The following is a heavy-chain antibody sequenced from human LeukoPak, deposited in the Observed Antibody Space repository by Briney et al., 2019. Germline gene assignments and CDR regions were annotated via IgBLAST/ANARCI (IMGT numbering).Heavy chain of an antibody. V-gene: IGHV3-30*18. Sequence: GGSLRLSCAASGFTFSSYGMHWVRQAPGKGLEWVAVISYDGSNKYYADSVKGRFTISRDNSKNTLYLQMNSLRAEDTAVYYCAKDYGDSRGAFDIWGQGTMVTVSS. J-gene: IGHJ3*02. D-gene: IGHD3-22*01. CDR2: ISYDGSNK. CDR3: AKDYGDSRGAFDI. CDR1: GFTFSSYG.